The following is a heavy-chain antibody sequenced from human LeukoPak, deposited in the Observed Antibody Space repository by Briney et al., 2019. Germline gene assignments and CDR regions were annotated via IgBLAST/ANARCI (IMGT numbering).Heavy chain of an antibody. J-gene: IGHJ6*03. D-gene: IGHD1-26*01. CDR2: IYSGGST. V-gene: IGHV3-66*01. Sequence: GGSLRLSCAASGFTVSSNYMSWVRQAPGKGLEWVSVIYSGGSTYYADSVKGRFTISRDNSKNTLYLQMNSLRAEDTAVYYCARVTGSGSYYSSSYYYYMDVWGKGTTVTISS. CDR1: GFTVSSNY. CDR3: ARVTGSGSYYSSSYYYYMDV.